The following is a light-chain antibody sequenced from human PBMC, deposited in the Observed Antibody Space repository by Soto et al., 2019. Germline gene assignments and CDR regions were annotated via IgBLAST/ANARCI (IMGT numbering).Light chain of an antibody. V-gene: IGLV3-21*02. CDR1: NIGSKS. CDR2: DDS. Sequence: SYELTQPPSVSVAPGQTARITCGGSNIGSKSVHWYQQKPGQAPVLVVYDDSDRPSGIPERFSGSNSGNTATLTISRVEAGDEADYYCQVWDSSSDHRGVFGTGTKVTVL. CDR3: QVWDSSSDHRGV. J-gene: IGLJ1*01.